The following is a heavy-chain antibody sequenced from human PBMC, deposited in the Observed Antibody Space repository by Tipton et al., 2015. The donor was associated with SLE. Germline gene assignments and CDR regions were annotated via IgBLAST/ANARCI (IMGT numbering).Heavy chain of an antibody. J-gene: IGHJ4*02. CDR1: GGSISSGSYY. V-gene: IGHV4-61*02. D-gene: IGHD3-10*01. CDR2: IYTSGST. Sequence: TLSLTCTVSGGSISSGSYYWSWIRQPAGKVLEWIGRIYTSGSTNYNPSLKSRFTISVDTSKNQFSLKLSSVTTADTAVYLCARAGEGVFDYWGQGTLVTVSS. CDR3: ARAGEGVFDY.